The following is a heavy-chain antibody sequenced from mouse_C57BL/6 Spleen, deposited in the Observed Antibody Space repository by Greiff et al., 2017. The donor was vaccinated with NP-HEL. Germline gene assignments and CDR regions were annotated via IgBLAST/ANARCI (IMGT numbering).Heavy chain of an antibody. J-gene: IGHJ4*01. CDR3: ARPYSNYVMDY. D-gene: IGHD2-5*01. CDR1: GFTFSDYG. CDR2: ISSGSSTI. V-gene: IGHV5-17*01. Sequence: EVKVVESGGGLVKPGGSLKLSCAASGFTFSDYGMHWVRQAPEKGLEWVAYISSGSSTIYYADTVKGRFTISRDNAKNTLFLQMTSLRSEDTAMYYCARPYSNYVMDYWGQGTSVTVSS.